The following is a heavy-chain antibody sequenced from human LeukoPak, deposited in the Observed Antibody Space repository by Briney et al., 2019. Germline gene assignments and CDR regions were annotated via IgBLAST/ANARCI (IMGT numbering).Heavy chain of an antibody. J-gene: IGHJ4*02. D-gene: IGHD6-19*01. CDR2: IYYSGST. V-gene: IGHV4-59*08. CDR1: GGSISSYY. Sequence: PSETLSLTCTVSGGSISSYYWSWIRQPPGKGPEWIGYIYYSGSTNYNPSLKSRVTISVDTSKNQFSLKLSSVTAADTAVYYCARAGERYSSGWYNYWGQGTLVTVSS. CDR3: ARAGERYSSGWYNY.